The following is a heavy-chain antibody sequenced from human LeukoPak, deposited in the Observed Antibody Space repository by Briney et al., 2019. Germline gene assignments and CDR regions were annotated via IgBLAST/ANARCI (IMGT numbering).Heavy chain of an antibody. CDR2: ISAYNGNT. D-gene: IGHD3-3*01. J-gene: IGHJ5*02. Sequence: GASVKVSCKASGYTFTSYGISWVRQAPGQGLEWIGWISAYNGNTNYAQKLQGRVTMTTDTSTSTAYMELRSLRSDDTAVYYCARDPTITIFGVVTYNWFDPWGQGTLVTVSS. V-gene: IGHV1-18*01. CDR3: ARDPTITIFGVVTYNWFDP. CDR1: GYTFTSYG.